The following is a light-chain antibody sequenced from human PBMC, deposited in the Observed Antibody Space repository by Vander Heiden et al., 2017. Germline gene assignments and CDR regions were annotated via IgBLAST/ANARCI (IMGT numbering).Light chain of an antibody. Sequence: QSALTQPASVSGSPGQSLTISGTGTSSDVGGYNYVSWYQQHPGKAPKLMIYDVSNRPSGVSNRFSGSKSGNTASLTISGLQAEDEADYYCSSYTSSSTPYVFGTGTKVTVL. CDR1: SSDVGGYNY. J-gene: IGLJ1*01. CDR2: DVS. V-gene: IGLV2-14*01. CDR3: SSYTSSSTPYV.